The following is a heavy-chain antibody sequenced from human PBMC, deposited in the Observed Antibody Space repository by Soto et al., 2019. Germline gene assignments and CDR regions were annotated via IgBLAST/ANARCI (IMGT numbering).Heavy chain of an antibody. V-gene: IGHV3-11*06. J-gene: IGHJ5*02. D-gene: IGHD2-15*01. CDR3: VRGGGGGLFDP. CDR1: GFTFGDSY. CDR2: ISPGSRYP. Sequence: GESLKISCAGSGFTFGDSYMSWIRQAPGKGLEWLSYISPGSRYPAYADSVKGRFTISRDNAKRSLYLQMMSLTAEDTAIYYCVRGGGGGLFDPWGQGTMVTVSS.